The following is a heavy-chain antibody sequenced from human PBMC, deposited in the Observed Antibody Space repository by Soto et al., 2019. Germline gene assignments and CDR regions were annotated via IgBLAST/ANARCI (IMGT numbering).Heavy chain of an antibody. J-gene: IGHJ4*02. Sequence: VQLVESGGGLIQPGGSLRLSCAASGFTVSSNYMSWVRQAPGKGLEWVSVIYSGGSTYYADSVKGRFTISRDNSKNTLYLQMNSLRAEDTAVYYCARERRYCTNGVCYTHYFDYWGQGTLVTVSS. CDR1: GFTVSSNY. D-gene: IGHD2-8*01. CDR2: IYSGGST. V-gene: IGHV3-53*01. CDR3: ARERRYCTNGVCYTHYFDY.